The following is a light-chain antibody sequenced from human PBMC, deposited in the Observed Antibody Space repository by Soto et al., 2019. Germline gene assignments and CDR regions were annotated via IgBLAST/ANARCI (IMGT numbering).Light chain of an antibody. CDR3: SSYTRSGV. V-gene: IGLV2-14*01. CDR1: SSDVGGYNY. Sequence: QSVLTQPASVSGSPGQSITISCTGTSSDVGGYNYVSWYQQHPGKAPKLMIYDVSNRPSGVSNRFSGSKSGNTASLTISGLQAEDVADYYCSSYTRSGVSGTGTKVTVL. J-gene: IGLJ1*01. CDR2: DVS.